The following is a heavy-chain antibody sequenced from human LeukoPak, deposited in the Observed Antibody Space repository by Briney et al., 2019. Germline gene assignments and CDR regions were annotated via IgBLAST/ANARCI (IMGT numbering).Heavy chain of an antibody. CDR1: GFTFTNYG. J-gene: IGHJ6*04. V-gene: IGHV3-23*01. CDR2: ISGSGINT. Sequence: GGSLRLSCAGSGFTFTNYGMSWVRQAPGKGLEWVSTISGSGINTYYADSVKGRFTISRDNSKNTLYLQMNSLRAEDTAVYYCAELGITMIGGVWGKGTTVTISS. D-gene: IGHD3-10*02. CDR3: AELGITMIGGV.